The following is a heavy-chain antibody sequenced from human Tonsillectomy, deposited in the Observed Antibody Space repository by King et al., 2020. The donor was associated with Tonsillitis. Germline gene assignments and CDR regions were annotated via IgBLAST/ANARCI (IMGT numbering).Heavy chain of an antibody. CDR1: GFTFSSYA. Sequence: VQLVESGGGLVQPGGSLRLSCAASGFTFSSYAMSWVRQAPGKGLEWVSAISGSGGSTYYADSVKGRFTISRDNSKNTLYLEMNSLRAGDTAVYYCAKAEHDYGNYRYYYYGMDVWGQGTTVTVSS. J-gene: IGHJ6*02. CDR2: ISGSGGST. CDR3: AKAEHDYGNYRYYYYGMDV. V-gene: IGHV3-23*04. D-gene: IGHD4-11*01.